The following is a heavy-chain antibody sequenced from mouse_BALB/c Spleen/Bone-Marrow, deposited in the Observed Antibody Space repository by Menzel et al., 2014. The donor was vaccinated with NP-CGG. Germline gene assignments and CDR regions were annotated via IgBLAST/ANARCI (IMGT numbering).Heavy chain of an antibody. CDR2: ISSGAGRT. CDR1: GFAFSSHD. J-gene: IGHJ4*01. D-gene: IGHD2-1*01. V-gene: IGHV5-12-1*01. Sequence: EVMLVESVGGLVKPGGSLKLSCAASGFAFSSHDMSWVRQTPEKRLERVAYISSGAGRTYYPDTVKGRFTISRDNAENTLFLQISSLKSEDSTMYYYARHWRGNYDYNIGYWGQGPSVTVSS. CDR3: ARHWRGNYDYNIGY.